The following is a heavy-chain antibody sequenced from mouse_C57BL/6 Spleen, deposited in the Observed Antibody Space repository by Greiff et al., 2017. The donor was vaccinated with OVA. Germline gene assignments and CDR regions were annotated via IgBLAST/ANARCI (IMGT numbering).Heavy chain of an antibody. CDR1: GYTFTDYY. J-gene: IGHJ2*01. V-gene: IGHV1-26*01. D-gene: IGHD2-3*01. Sequence: VQLQQSGPELVKPGASVKISCKASGYTFTDYYMNWVKQSHGKSLEWIGDINPNNGGTSYNQKFKGKATLTVDKSSSTAYMELRSLTSEDSAVYYCARHGYYLHFDYWGQGTTLTVSS. CDR2: INPNNGGT. CDR3: ARHGYYLHFDY.